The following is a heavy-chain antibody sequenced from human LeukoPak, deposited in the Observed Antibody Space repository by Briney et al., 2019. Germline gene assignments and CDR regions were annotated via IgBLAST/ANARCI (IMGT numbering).Heavy chain of an antibody. CDR2: IGTSTSYI. V-gene: IGHV3-21*01. CDR3: ARDSLTMIVGRQKRGLDY. D-gene: IGHD3-22*01. J-gene: IGHJ4*02. CDR1: GFTFSTYI. Sequence: GGSLRLSCAASGFTFSTYIMNWVRQTPGKGLEWVSSIGTSTSYIYYADSVKGRFTISRDNAKNSLYLEMNSLRAEDTAVYYCARDSLTMIVGRQKRGLDYWGQGTLVTVSS.